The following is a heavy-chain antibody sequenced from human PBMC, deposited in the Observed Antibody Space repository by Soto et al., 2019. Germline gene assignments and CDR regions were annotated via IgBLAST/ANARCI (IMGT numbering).Heavy chain of an antibody. CDR1: GFTFSSYA. V-gene: IGHV3-23*01. J-gene: IGHJ6*02. D-gene: IGHD1-1*01. CDR3: AKEGESHGTRGDYYGMDV. CDR2: ISGSGGST. Sequence: EVQLLESGGGLVQPGGSLRLSCAASGFTFSSYAMSWVRQAPGKGLEWVSAISGSGGSTYYADSVKGRFTISRDNSKNTLYLQMNSLRAEDTAVYYCAKEGESHGTRGDYYGMDVWGQGTTVTVSS.